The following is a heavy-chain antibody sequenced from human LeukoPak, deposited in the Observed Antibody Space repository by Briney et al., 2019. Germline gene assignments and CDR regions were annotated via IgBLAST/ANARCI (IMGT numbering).Heavy chain of an antibody. CDR3: ARSKSSDYGDRYYFDS. D-gene: IGHD4-17*01. J-gene: IGHJ4*02. CDR1: GYTFTDYY. V-gene: IGHV1-2*02. Sequence: ASVKVSCKASGYTFTDYYIHWVRQAPRQGLEWMGWINPNSGGTKYAQNFQGRVTMTRDTSISTAYMELSSLRSVDTAVYYCARSKSSDYGDRYYFDSWGQGTLVTVSS. CDR2: INPNSGGT.